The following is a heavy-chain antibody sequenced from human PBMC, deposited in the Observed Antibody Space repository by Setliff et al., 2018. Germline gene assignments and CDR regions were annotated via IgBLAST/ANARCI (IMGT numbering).Heavy chain of an antibody. CDR3: ARVVGADGMGTDY. Sequence: GESLKISCRGSGYTFSDYSIGWVRQMPGKGLEWMGIIYPGDSDTRYSPSFQGQVTFSADKSISTAYLQWRSLKASDSATYYCARVVGADGMGTDYWGQGTVVTVSS. CDR1: GYTFSDYS. V-gene: IGHV5-51*01. CDR2: IYPGDSDT. J-gene: IGHJ4*02. D-gene: IGHD2-15*01.